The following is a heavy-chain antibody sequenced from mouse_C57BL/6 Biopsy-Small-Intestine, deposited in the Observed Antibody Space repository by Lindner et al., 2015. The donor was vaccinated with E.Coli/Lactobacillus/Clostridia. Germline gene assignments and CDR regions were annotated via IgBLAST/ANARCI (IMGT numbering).Heavy chain of an antibody. CDR3: ASGSSGYWYFDV. Sequence: VQLQESGAELVRPGASVKLSCTGSGFNIKDYYMHWVKQRTEQGLEWIGRIDPEDGETKYAPKFQGKATITADTSSNTAYLQLSSLTSEDSAVYYCASGSSGYWYFDVWGTGTTVTVSS. D-gene: IGHD3-2*02. J-gene: IGHJ1*03. V-gene: IGHV14-2*01. CDR1: GFNIKDYY. CDR2: IDPEDGET.